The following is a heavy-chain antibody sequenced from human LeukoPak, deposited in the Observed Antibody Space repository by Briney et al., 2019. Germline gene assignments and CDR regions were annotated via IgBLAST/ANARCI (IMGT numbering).Heavy chain of an antibody. J-gene: IGHJ4*02. CDR1: GFTFSSYG. Sequence: PGGSLRLSCAASGFTFSSYGMHWVRQAPGKGLEWIGCIYNSGSTSYNPSLKSRATISADTSKNQFSLKLSSVTAADTAVYYCVRDRELNYWGQGTLVTVSS. CDR2: IYNSGST. V-gene: IGHV4-59*01. D-gene: IGHD1-7*01. CDR3: VRDRELNY.